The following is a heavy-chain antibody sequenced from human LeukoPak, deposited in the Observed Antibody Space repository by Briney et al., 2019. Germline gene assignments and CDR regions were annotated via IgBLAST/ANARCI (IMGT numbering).Heavy chain of an antibody. CDR3: ARDSYNWNYEGFDY. CDR2: ISSSSSYI. CDR1: GFTFSSYS. J-gene: IGHJ4*02. Sequence: PGGSLRLSCAASGFTFSSYSMNWVRQAPGKGLEWVSSISSSSSYIYYADSVKGRFTISRDNAKNSLYLQMNSLRAEDTAVYYCARDSYNWNYEGFDYWGQGTLVTVSS. D-gene: IGHD1-7*01. V-gene: IGHV3-21*01.